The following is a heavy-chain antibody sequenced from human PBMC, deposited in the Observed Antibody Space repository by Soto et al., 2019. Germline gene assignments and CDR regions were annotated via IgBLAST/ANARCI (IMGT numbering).Heavy chain of an antibody. J-gene: IGHJ4*02. CDR2: IDYSGNI. CDR1: GGSITSSGPA. CDR3: ARHIHNQGFEYYFDS. D-gene: IGHD1-1*01. Sequence: SETLSLTCNASGGSITSSGPAWGWIRQSPGKGLEWIGTIDYSGNIYYIPSLKSRITISVDTSKNQISLKLSSVTAADTAVYYCARHIHNQGFEYYFDSWGQGTLVTV. V-gene: IGHV4-39*01.